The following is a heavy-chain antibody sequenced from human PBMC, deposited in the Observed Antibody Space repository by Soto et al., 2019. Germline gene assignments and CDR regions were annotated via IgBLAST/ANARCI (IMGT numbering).Heavy chain of an antibody. Sequence: GGSLRLSCAASGFTISSYGMHWVRQAPGKGLEWVAVIWYDGSNKYYADSVKGRFTISRDCSKNTLYLQMNSVRAEETAVYYCARPMVPAVIITDPYGMDVCGQGTTVTVS. CDR1: GFTISSYG. D-gene: IGHD3-10*01. CDR2: IWYDGSNK. J-gene: IGHJ6*02. V-gene: IGHV3-33*01. CDR3: ARPMVPAVIITDPYGMDV.